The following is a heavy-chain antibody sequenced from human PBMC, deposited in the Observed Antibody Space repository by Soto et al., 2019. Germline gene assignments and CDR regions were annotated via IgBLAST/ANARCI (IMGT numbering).Heavy chain of an antibody. Sequence: GESLKISCRASGFTFTNYWINWVRQMPGKGLEWMGIIYPGDSDTSYSPSFQGQVTISADKSINTAYLQWSSLKASDTAMYYCATHEGYCSTTPCSSFDFWGQGTLVTVSS. CDR1: GFTFTNYW. V-gene: IGHV5-51*01. CDR2: IYPGDSDT. J-gene: IGHJ4*02. CDR3: ATHEGYCSTTPCSSFDF. D-gene: IGHD2-2*01.